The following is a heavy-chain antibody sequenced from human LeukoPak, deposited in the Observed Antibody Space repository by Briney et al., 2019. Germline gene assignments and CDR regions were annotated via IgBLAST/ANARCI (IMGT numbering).Heavy chain of an antibody. J-gene: IGHJ6*03. V-gene: IGHV1-69*05. D-gene: IGHD2-2*01. CDR2: IIPIFGTA. Sequence: SSVKVSCKASGGTFSSYAISWVRQAPGQGLEWMGRIIPIFGTANYAQKFQGRVTITTDESTSTAYMELSSLRSEDTAVYYCAREAVVVPAAMGDYYYYMDVWGKGTTVTVSS. CDR1: GGTFSSYA. CDR3: AREAVVVPAAMGDYYYYMDV.